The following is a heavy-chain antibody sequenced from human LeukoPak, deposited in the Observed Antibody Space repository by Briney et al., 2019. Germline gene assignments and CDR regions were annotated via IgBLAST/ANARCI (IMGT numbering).Heavy chain of an antibody. CDR1: GYTFTGYY. D-gene: IGHD1-26*01. CDR3: ARINSGSYWGHDAFDM. J-gene: IGHJ3*02. V-gene: IGHV1-2*06. CDR2: INPNSGGT. Sequence: ASVKVSCKASGYTFTGYYIHWVRQAPGQGLEWMGRINPNSGGTNYAQKFQGRVTMTRDTSISTAYMELSRLRSDDTAVYYCARINSGSYWGHDAFDMWGQGTMDTVSS.